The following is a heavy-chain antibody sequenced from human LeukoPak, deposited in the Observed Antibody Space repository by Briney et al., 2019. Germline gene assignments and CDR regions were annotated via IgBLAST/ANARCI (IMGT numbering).Heavy chain of an antibody. Sequence: ASVKVSCKASGGTFSSYAISWVRQAPGQGLEWMGWISAYNGNTNYAQKLQGRVTMTTDTSTSTAYMELRSLRSDDTAVYYCARVYGYYDSSGYGYYYYYMDVWGKGTTVTVSS. CDR2: ISAYNGNT. D-gene: IGHD3-22*01. J-gene: IGHJ6*03. CDR3: ARVYGYYDSSGYGYYYYYMDV. V-gene: IGHV1-18*01. CDR1: GGTFSSYA.